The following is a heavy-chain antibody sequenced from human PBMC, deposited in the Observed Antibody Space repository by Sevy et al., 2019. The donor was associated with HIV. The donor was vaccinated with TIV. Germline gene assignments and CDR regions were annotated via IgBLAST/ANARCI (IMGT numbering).Heavy chain of an antibody. CDR3: ARDTTDSLYDFWSGYYPYYYYYGMDV. D-gene: IGHD3-3*01. Sequence: GGSLRLSCAASGFTFSSYWMSWVRQAPGKGLEWVANIKQDGSEKYYVDSVKGRFTISRDNAKNSLYLQMNSLRAEDTAVYYCARDTTDSLYDFWSGYYPYYYYYGMDVWGQGTTVTVSS. V-gene: IGHV3-7*01. J-gene: IGHJ6*02. CDR1: GFTFSSYW. CDR2: IKQDGSEK.